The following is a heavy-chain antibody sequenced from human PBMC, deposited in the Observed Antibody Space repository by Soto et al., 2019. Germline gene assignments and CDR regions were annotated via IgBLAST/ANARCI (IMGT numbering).Heavy chain of an antibody. D-gene: IGHD6-19*01. CDR2: MNPNSGNT. Sequence: GASVKVSCKASGYTFTSYDINWVRQATGQWLAWMGWMNPNSGNTGYAQKFQGRVTMTRNTSISTAYMELSSLRSEDTAVYYCARAPRLLYVSGPPLDYWGQGTLVTVSS. V-gene: IGHV1-8*01. CDR1: GYTFTSYD. J-gene: IGHJ4*02. CDR3: ARAPRLLYVSGPPLDY.